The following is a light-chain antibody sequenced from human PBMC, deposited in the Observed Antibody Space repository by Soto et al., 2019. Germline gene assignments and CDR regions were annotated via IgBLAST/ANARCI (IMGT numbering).Light chain of an antibody. Sequence: EIVLKQSPDTLSLSPGERATLSCRASQSVRSNYLAWYQQKPGQAPRFLIYDASSRATGIPDRFSGSGSGTDFTLTISRLEPEDFAVDYCQQYGSTPLTFGGGTKVDIK. CDR2: DAS. J-gene: IGKJ4*01. CDR3: QQYGSTPLT. V-gene: IGKV3-20*01. CDR1: QSVRSNY.